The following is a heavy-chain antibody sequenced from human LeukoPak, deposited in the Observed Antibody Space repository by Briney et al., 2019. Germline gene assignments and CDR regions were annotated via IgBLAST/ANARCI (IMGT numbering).Heavy chain of an antibody. J-gene: IGHJ4*02. Sequence: GGSLRLSCAASGFTFSNYWMHWFRQAPGKGLVWVSHINSDGSSTTYADSVKGRFTISRDNAKNTLYLQMNSLRAEDTAVYYCVRDRSGSSSVYWSQGTLVTVSS. CDR1: GFTFSNYW. V-gene: IGHV3-74*01. CDR2: INSDGSST. D-gene: IGHD6-6*01. CDR3: VRDRSGSSSVY.